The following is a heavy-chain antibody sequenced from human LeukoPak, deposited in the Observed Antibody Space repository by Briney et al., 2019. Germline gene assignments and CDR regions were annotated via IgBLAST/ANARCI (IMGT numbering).Heavy chain of an antibody. V-gene: IGHV1-69*04. D-gene: IGHD3-10*01. J-gene: IGHJ5*02. CDR1: GGTFSSYA. CDR3: ARDLAKLLWFGESRGFDP. CDR2: IIPILGIA. Sequence: SVKVSCKASGGTFSSYAISWVRQAPGQGLEWMGRIIPILGIANYAQKFQGRVMITADKSTSTAYMELSSLRSEDTAVYYCARDLAKLLWFGESRGFDPWGQGTLVTVSS.